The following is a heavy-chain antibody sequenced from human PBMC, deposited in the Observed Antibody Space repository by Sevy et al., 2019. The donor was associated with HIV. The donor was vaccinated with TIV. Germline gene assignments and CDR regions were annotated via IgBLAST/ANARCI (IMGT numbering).Heavy chain of an antibody. CDR1: GFTFDSYA. J-gene: IGHJ3*02. CDR3: ARGVQTYDAFDI. Sequence: GGSLRLSCAASGFTFDSYAMHWVRQVAGKGLEWVSSISGISNYIYYADSVKGRFSISRDNAKNSLYLQMNSLRAEDTAIYYCARGVQTYDAFDIWGQGTMVTVSS. V-gene: IGHV3-21*01. CDR2: ISGISNYI. D-gene: IGHD6-6*01.